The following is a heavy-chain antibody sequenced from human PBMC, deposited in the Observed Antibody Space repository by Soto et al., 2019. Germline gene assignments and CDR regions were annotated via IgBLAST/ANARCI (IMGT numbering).Heavy chain of an antibody. CDR2: IKQDGSER. J-gene: IGHJ4*02. Sequence: QLVESGGGLVQPGGSLRLSCAGSGFTFRNYWMGWVRQAPGRRLEWVANIKQDGSERSYGDSVKGRFTISRDNAKNSLFLQMSSLGADDTAVYYCVRENYFDYWGQGSLVIVSS. CDR3: VRENYFDY. CDR1: GFTFRNYW. V-gene: IGHV3-7*01.